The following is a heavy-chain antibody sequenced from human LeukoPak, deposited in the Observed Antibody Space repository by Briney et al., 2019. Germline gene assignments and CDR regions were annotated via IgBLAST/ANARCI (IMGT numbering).Heavy chain of an antibody. CDR3: ARAIAVAGNYYYYYYGMDV. D-gene: IGHD6-19*01. J-gene: IGHJ6*02. Sequence: ASVKVSCKASGYTFTSYGISWVRQAPGQGREWMGWISAYNGNTNYAQKLQGRVTMTTDTSTSTAYMELRSLRSDDTAVYYCARAIAVAGNYYYYYYGMDVWGQGTTVTVSS. CDR1: GYTFTSYG. CDR2: ISAYNGNT. V-gene: IGHV1-18*01.